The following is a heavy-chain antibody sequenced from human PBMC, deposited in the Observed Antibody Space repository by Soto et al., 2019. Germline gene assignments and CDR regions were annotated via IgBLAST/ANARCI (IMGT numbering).Heavy chain of an antibody. Sequence: PSETLSLTCTVSGGSISSSSYYWGWIRQPPGKGLEWIGSIYYSGSTYYNPSLKSRVTISVDTSKNQFSLKLSSVTAADTAVYYCARFDRYRLPFYSSSLLYAFDIWGKGTMVPVSS. V-gene: IGHV4-39*01. J-gene: IGHJ3*02. D-gene: IGHD6-6*01. CDR3: ARFDRYRLPFYSSSLLYAFDI. CDR2: IYYSGST. CDR1: GGSISSSSYY.